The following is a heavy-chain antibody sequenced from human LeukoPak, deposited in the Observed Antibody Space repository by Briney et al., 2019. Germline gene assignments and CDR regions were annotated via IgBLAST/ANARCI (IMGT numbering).Heavy chain of an antibody. CDR2: INQDGSEE. CDR1: GFSFSNYW. V-gene: IGHV3-7*01. D-gene: IGHD5-12*01. J-gene: IGHJ4*02. CDR3: VRDGGVSGYDLLDY. Sequence: GGSLRLSCAASGFSFSNYWMTWVRQAPGKGLEWVAHINQDGSEEHYMDSVKARFTISRDNAKNSLSLQMNSLRAEDTAVYYCVRDGGVSGYDLLDYWGRGTLVTVSS.